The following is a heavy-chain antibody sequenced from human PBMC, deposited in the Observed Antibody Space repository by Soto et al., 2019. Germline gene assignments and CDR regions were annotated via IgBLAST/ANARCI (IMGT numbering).Heavy chain of an antibody. CDR2: IYYSGST. CDR1: GGSTTSSSYY. V-gene: IGHV4-39*07. J-gene: IGHJ5*02. CDR3: ARGSYYDSRGYYGP. D-gene: IGHD3-22*01. Sequence: PSETLSLTCTVSGGSTTSSSYYWGWIRQPPGKGLEWIGNIYYSGSTYYNPSLKSRVTISVDTSKNQFSLKLSSVTAADTAVYYCARGSYYDSRGYYGPWGQGTLVLVSS.